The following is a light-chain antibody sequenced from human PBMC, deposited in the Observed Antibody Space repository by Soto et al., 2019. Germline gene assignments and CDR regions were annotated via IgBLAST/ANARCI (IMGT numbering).Light chain of an antibody. V-gene: IGKV3-15*01. CDR2: GIS. Sequence: EVVMTQSPATLSLSPGERATLSCRASQSVGSNFLAWYQQKPGQAPRLLIYGISTRATGVPARFSGSGSGTEFTLTISSLQSEDFAVYYCQQYTNWPLTFGQGTRLEIK. J-gene: IGKJ5*01. CDR3: QQYTNWPLT. CDR1: QSVGSN.